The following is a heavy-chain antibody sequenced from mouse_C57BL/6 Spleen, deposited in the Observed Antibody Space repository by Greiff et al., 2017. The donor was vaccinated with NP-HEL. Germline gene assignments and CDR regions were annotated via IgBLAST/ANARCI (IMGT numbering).Heavy chain of an antibody. D-gene: IGHD1-1*01. CDR2: IDPETGGT. V-gene: IGHV1-15*01. J-gene: IGHJ4*01. CDR1: GYTFTDYE. CDR3: TKPYGSSSYAMDY. Sequence: QVQLKESGAELVRPGASVTLSCKASGYTFTDYEMHWVKQTPVHGLEWIGAIDPETGGTAYNQKFKGKAILTADKSSSTAYMELRSLTSEDSAVYYCTKPYGSSSYAMDYWGQGTSVTVSS.